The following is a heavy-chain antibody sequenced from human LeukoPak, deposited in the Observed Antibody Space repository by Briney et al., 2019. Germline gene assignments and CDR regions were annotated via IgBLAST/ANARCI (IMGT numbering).Heavy chain of an antibody. CDR3: AKGSSGWFDY. CDR1: GFTFSSYS. Sequence: GGSLRLSCAASGFTFSSYSMNWVRQAPGKGLEWVSYISSSGSTIYYADSVKGRSTISRDNAKNSLYLQMNSLRAEDTAIYYCAKGSSGWFDYWGQGTLVTVSS. CDR2: ISSSGSTI. D-gene: IGHD6-19*01. J-gene: IGHJ4*02. V-gene: IGHV3-48*01.